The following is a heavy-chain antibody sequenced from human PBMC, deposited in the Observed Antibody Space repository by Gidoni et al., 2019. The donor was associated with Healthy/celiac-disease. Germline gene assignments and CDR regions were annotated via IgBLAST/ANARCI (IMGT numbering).Heavy chain of an antibody. CDR2: IKSKTDGGTT. CDR1: GFTFSNAW. J-gene: IGHJ6*02. CDR3: TTDATQPYHYGMDV. V-gene: IGHV3-15*01. Sequence: EVQLVESGGGLVKPGGSLGLSCAASGFTFSNAWMSWVRQAPGKGLEWVGRIKSKTDGGTTDYAAPVKGRFTISRDDSKNTLYLQMNSLKTEDTAVYYCTTDATQPYHYGMDVWGQGTTVTVSS.